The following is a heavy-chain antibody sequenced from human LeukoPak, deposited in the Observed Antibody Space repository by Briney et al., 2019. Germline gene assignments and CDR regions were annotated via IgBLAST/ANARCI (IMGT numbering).Heavy chain of an antibody. CDR1: VGSISSSRYY. V-gene: IGHV4-61*05. J-gene: IGHJ4*02. D-gene: IGHD5-12*01. CDR3: ARRVDTMQPFDY. CDR2: INYSGYS. Sequence: PSETLSLTCTVSVGSISSSRYYWGWIRQPPGKGLEWIGYINYSGYSNYNPSLKSRVTISVDTPKSQLSLKLTSVTAADTAVYYCARRVDTMQPFDYWGQGTLVTVSS.